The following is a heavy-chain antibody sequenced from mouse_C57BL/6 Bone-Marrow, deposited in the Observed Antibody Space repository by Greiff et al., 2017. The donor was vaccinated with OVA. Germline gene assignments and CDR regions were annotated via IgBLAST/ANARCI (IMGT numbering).Heavy chain of an antibody. V-gene: IGHV1-69*01. J-gene: IGHJ4*01. Sequence: QVQLQQPGAELVMPGASVKLSCKASGYTFTSYWMHWVKQRPGQGLEWIGEIDPSDSYTNYNQKFKGKSTLTVDKSSSTAYMQLSSLTSEDSAVYYCARSDGGAMDYWGQGTSVTVSS. CDR3: ARSDGGAMDY. CDR1: GYTFTSYW. D-gene: IGHD2-3*01. CDR2: IDPSDSYT.